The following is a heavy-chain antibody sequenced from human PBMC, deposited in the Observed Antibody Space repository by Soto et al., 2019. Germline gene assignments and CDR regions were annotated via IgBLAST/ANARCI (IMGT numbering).Heavy chain of an antibody. D-gene: IGHD2-2*01. V-gene: IGHV3-30*03. CDR1: GFTFSSYG. J-gene: IGHJ4*02. CDR3: ASDIVVVPAASISAAY. Sequence: GGSLRLSCAASGFTFSSYGMHWVRQAPGKGLEWVAVISYDGSNKYYADSVKGRFTISRDNSKNTLYLQMNSLRAEDTAVYYCASDIVVVPAASISAAYWGQGTLVTVSS. CDR2: ISYDGSNK.